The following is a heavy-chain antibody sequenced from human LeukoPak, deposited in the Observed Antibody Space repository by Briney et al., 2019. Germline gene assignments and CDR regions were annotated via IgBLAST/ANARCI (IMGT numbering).Heavy chain of an antibody. CDR1: GFTFSSYA. D-gene: IGHD3-3*01. Sequence: GGSLRLSCAASGFTFSSYAMSWVRQAPGKGLEWVSAMSGSGGSTYYADSVKGRFTTSRDNSKNTLYLQMNSLRAEDKAVYSCAKIRHYDFWSGYYTDYWGQGHLVTVSS. CDR3: AKIRHYDFWSGYYTDY. V-gene: IGHV3-23*01. CDR2: MSGSGGST. J-gene: IGHJ4*02.